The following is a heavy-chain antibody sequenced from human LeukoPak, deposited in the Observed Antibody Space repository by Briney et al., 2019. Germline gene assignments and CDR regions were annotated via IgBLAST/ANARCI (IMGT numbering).Heavy chain of an antibody. CDR3: ARAMTTVTPIDY. D-gene: IGHD4-17*01. Sequence: QSSETLSPTCTVSGGSISSYYWSWIRQPPGKGLEWIGYIYYSGSTNYNPSLKSRVTISVDTSKNQFSLKLSSVTAADTAVYYCARAMTTVTPIDYWGQGTLVTVSS. CDR1: GGSISSYY. J-gene: IGHJ4*02. V-gene: IGHV4-59*01. CDR2: IYYSGST.